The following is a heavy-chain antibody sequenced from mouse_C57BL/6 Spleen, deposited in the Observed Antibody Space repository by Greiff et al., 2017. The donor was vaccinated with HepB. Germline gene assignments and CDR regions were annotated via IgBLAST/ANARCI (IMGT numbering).Heavy chain of an antibody. CDR1: GYAFSSSW. CDR3: ARDGYGSSYDWFAY. V-gene: IGHV1-82*01. CDR2: IYPGDGDT. Sequence: VQLVESGPELVKPGASVKISCKASGYAFSSSWMNWVKQRPGKGLEWIGRIYPGDGDTNYNGKFKGKATLTADKSSSTAYMQLSSLTSEDSAVYFCARDGYGSSYDWFAYWGQGTLVTVSA. J-gene: IGHJ3*01. D-gene: IGHD1-1*01.